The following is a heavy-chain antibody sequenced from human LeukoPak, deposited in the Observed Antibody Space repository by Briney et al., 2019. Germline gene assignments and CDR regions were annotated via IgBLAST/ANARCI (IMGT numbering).Heavy chain of an antibody. CDR2: IYTSGST. J-gene: IGHJ3*02. D-gene: IGHD3-16*01. Sequence: KASETLSLTCTVSGGSISNYYWSWVRQPAGKGLEWIGRIYTSGSTNYNPPLKSRVTMPVDLSKNQFSLKLSSVTAAGTAVYFCARGERLGPDIWGQGTMVTVSS. CDR3: ARGERLGPDI. CDR1: GGSISNYY. V-gene: IGHV4-4*07.